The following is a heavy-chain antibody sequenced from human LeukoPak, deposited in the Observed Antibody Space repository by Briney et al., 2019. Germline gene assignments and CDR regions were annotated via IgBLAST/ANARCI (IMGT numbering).Heavy chain of an antibody. J-gene: IGHJ4*02. CDR1: GFTFSSYS. CDR2: ISGSGGST. V-gene: IGHV3-23*01. D-gene: IGHD3-3*01. CDR3: AKGLPYDFWSGYVFDY. Sequence: GGSLRLSCAASGFTFSSYSMNWVRQAPGKGLEWVSVISGSGGSTYNADSVKGRFTISRDNSKNTLYLQMNSLRAEDTAVYYCAKGLPYDFWSGYVFDYWGQGTLVTVSS.